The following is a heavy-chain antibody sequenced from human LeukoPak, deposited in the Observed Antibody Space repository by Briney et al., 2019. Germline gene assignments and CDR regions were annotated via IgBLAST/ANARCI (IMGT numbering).Heavy chain of an antibody. CDR2: ISYDGSNK. CDR3: ASPLPSGCYYLGLGY. Sequence: GGSLRLSCAASGFTFSSYAMHWVRQAPGKGLEWVAVISYDGSNKYYADSVKGRFTISRDNSKNTLYLQMNSLRAEDTAVYYCASPLPSGCYYLGLGYWGQGTLVTVSS. V-gene: IGHV3-30-3*01. J-gene: IGHJ4*02. CDR1: GFTFSSYA. D-gene: IGHD1-26*01.